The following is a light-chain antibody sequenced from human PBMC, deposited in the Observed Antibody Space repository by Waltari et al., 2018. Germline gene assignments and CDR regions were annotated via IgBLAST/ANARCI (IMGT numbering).Light chain of an antibody. CDR1: QSVSSNY. CDR2: GAS. Sequence: ENVLTQSPGTLSLSPGERATLSGRASQSVSSNYLAWYQQRPGQAPRLLIYGASSRASCIPDRFSVSGSGTDFTLTISRLEPEYFAVYYCQQYGNSLTFGGGTKVEIK. V-gene: IGKV3-20*01. J-gene: IGKJ4*01. CDR3: QQYGNSLT.